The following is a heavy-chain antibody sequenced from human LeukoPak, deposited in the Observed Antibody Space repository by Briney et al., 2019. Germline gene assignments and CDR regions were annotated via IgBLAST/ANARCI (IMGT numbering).Heavy chain of an antibody. CDR2: IRSKANSYAT. CDR3: TGYCSSTSCPTTFDY. D-gene: IGHD2-2*01. Sequence: GGSLKLSCAASGFTFSGSAMHWVRQASGKGLEWVGRIRSKANSYATAYAASVKGRITISRDDSKNTAYLQMNSLKTEDTAVYYCTGYCSSTSCPTTFDYWGQGTLVTVSS. J-gene: IGHJ4*02. CDR1: GFTFSGSA. V-gene: IGHV3-73*01.